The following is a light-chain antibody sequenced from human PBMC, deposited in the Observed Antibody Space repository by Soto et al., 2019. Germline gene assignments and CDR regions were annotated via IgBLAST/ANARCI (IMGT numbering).Light chain of an antibody. J-gene: IGLJ1*01. CDR2: EVN. CDR3: SSYPGSSNV. Sequence: SALTQPPSASGSPGQSVAISCTGTSSDVGGYNYVSWYQQHPGKAPKLMIYEVNKRPSGVPDRFSGSKSGNTASLTVSGLQAEDEADYYCSSYPGSSNVLGTGTKVTVL. CDR1: SSDVGGYNY. V-gene: IGLV2-8*01.